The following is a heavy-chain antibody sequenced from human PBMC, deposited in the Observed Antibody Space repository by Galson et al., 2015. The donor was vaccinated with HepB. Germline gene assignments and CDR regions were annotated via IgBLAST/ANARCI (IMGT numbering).Heavy chain of an antibody. CDR2: ITPSSGST. CDR3: ARDTSELGIGY. CDR1: GYTFTSNY. Sequence: SVKVSCKASGYTFTSNYIHWVRQAPGQGLEWMGKITPSSGSTRLAQKFQGRVTMTRDASTSTVYMELSSLRNDDTAVYYCARDTSELGIGYWGQGTLVTVSS. D-gene: IGHD3-16*01. J-gene: IGHJ4*02. V-gene: IGHV1-46*01.